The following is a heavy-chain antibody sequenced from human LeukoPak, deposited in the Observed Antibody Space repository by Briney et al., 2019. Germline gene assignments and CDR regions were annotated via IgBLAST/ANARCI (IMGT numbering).Heavy chain of an antibody. CDR3: ARSRGYTYDLSPFDY. Sequence: PSENLSLTCTVSGGSISRYSWSWIRQPPGEGLEWIGYINYIGSTNYNPSLKSRVTISVDTSKNQFSLKLSSVTAADTAVYYCARSRGYTYDLSPFDYWGQGTLVTVSS. D-gene: IGHD5-18*01. J-gene: IGHJ4*02. V-gene: IGHV4-59*01. CDR2: INYIGST. CDR1: GGSISRYS.